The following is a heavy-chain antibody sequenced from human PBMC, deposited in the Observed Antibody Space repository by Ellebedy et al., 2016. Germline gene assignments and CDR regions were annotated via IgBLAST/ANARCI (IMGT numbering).Heavy chain of an antibody. J-gene: IGHJ4*02. V-gene: IGHV3-64*02. CDR3: ARGEGGEFDY. D-gene: IGHD3-16*01. Sequence: GESLKISXAASGFTFSSYAMHWVRQAPGKGLEYVSAISSNGGSTYYADSVKGRFTISRDNSKNTLYLQMGSLRAEDMAVYYCARGEGGEFDYWGQGTLVTVSS. CDR2: ISSNGGST. CDR1: GFTFSSYA.